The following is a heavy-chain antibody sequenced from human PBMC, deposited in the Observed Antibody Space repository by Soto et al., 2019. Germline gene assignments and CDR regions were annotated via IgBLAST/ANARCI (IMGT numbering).Heavy chain of an antibody. CDR3: ARDLGWAAYYFDY. CDR1: GYTFTSYD. J-gene: IGHJ4*02. V-gene: IGHV1-8*01. CDR2: MNPNSGNT. Sequence: ASVKVSCKASGYTFTSYDINWVRQATGQGLEWMGWMNPNSGNTGYAQKFQGRVTMTRDTSISTAYMELSRLRSDDTAVYYCARDLGWAAYYFDYWGQGTLVTVSS. D-gene: IGHD2-15*01.